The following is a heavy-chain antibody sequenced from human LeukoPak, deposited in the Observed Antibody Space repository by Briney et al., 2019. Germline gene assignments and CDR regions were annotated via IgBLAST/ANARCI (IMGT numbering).Heavy chain of an antibody. CDR3: ARGNYYGSGSRFDY. CDR1: GYTFTGYY. V-gene: IGHV1-2*02. D-gene: IGHD3-10*01. Sequence: GASVKVSCKASGYTFTGYYMHWVRQAPGQGLEWMGWINPNSGGTNYAQKFQGRVTMTRDTSISTAYMELSRLRSDDTAVYYCARGNYYGSGSRFDYWGQGTLVTVSS. CDR2: INPNSGGT. J-gene: IGHJ4*02.